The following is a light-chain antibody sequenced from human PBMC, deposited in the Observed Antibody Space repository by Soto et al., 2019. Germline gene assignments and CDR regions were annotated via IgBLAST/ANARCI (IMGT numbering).Light chain of an antibody. V-gene: IGKV3-11*01. J-gene: IGKJ4*01. Sequence: EIVLTQSPATLSLSPGERATLSCRASQSVSSYLAWYQRKPGQAPRLLIYDASNRATGIPARFSGSGSGTDFTLTISSLEPEDFAVYYCQQRSNWPLFTFGGGTKVDIK. CDR2: DAS. CDR3: QQRSNWPLFT. CDR1: QSVSSY.